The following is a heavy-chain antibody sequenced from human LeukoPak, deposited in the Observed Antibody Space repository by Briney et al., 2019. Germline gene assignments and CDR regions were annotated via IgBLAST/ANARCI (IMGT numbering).Heavy chain of an antibody. J-gene: IGHJ6*03. CDR1: GGSLSNYY. V-gene: IGHV4-4*07. CDR3: ARDSPTPYGVYGYYYYYMDV. Sequence: SETLSLTCTVSGGSLSNYYWSWIRQPAGKGLEWIGRLYTSGSTSYNPSLKSRVTMSLDTSKNQFSLKLISVTAADTAVYYCARDSPTPYGVYGYYYYYMDVWGKGTTVTISS. CDR2: LYTSGST. D-gene: IGHD4-17*01.